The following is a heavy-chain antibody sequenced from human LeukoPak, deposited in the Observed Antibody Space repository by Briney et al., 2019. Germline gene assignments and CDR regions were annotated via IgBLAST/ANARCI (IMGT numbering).Heavy chain of an antibody. CDR1: GFTFSSYG. J-gene: IGHJ6*02. Sequence: GRSLRLSCAASGFTFSSYGMHWVRQAPGKGLVWVSRINSDVSSARYADSVKGRFTISRDNAKNTLYLQMNSLRAEDTAVYYCAREATLGYYGMDVWGQGTTVTVS. V-gene: IGHV3-74*01. CDR2: INSDVSSA. CDR3: AREATLGYYGMDV.